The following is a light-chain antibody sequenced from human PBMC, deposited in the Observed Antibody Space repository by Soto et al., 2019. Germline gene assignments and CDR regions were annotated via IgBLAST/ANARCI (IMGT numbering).Light chain of an antibody. Sequence: ILMTQSPATLSVSPWERVTLSCRASQTVSSNLAWYQQKPGQAPRLLIYDASTRAPGIPTRFSGSGSGSEFTLTITSLQSEDFAVYYCQRYNDWPPWTFGQGTKVDIK. V-gene: IGKV3-15*01. CDR2: DAS. J-gene: IGKJ1*01. CDR1: QTVSSN. CDR3: QRYNDWPPWT.